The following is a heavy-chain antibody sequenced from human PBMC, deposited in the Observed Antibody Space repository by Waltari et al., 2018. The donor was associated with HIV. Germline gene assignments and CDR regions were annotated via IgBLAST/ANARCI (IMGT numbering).Heavy chain of an antibody. Sequence: QVQLVESGGGVVQPGGSLRLSCEASGFTFRCYGQHWVRQAPGRGLEWVAFIRYDGSNEYYADSVKGRFTISRDNSKNTLYLQMNSLRAEDTAVYYCAKPRHYYDSSGLDYWGQGTLVTVSS. J-gene: IGHJ4*02. CDR3: AKPRHYYDSSGLDY. CDR2: IRYDGSNE. D-gene: IGHD3-22*01. V-gene: IGHV3-30*02. CDR1: GFTFRCYG.